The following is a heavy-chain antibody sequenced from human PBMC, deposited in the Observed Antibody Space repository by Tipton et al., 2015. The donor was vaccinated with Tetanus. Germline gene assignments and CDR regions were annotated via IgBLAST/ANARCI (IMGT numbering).Heavy chain of an antibody. CDR1: GFNFGDFN. D-gene: IGHD3-10*01. Sequence: GSLRLSCQGSGFNFGDFNMNWIRQTPGKGLQWVSSISGHSTYIHYAESVRGRFSVSRDNAENSLYLQVDSLRAEDTAVYYCARDGFYYGSGSYYRAFWGQGTLVTVSP. V-gene: IGHV3-21*01. CDR2: ISGHSTYI. CDR3: ARDGFYYGSGSYYRAF. J-gene: IGHJ4*02.